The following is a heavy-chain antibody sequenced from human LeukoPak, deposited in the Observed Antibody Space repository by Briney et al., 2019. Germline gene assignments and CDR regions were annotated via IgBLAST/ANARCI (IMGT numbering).Heavy chain of an antibody. Sequence: PGGSLRLSCAASGFTFSSYAMHWVRQAPGKGLEYVSAISSNGGSTYYANSVKGRFTISRDNSKNTLYLQMGSLRAEDMAVYYCARDLGGDYGYWGQGTLVTVSS. CDR3: ARDLGGDYGY. D-gene: IGHD4-17*01. V-gene: IGHV3-64*01. CDR2: ISSNGGST. CDR1: GFTFSSYA. J-gene: IGHJ4*02.